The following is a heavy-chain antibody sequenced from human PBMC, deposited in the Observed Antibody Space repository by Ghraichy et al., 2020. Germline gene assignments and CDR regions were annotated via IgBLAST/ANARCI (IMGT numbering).Heavy chain of an antibody. D-gene: IGHD5-12*01. J-gene: IGHJ2*01. Sequence: SETLSLTCTVSGGSISSSSYYWGWIRQPPGKGLEWIGSIYYSGSTYYNPSLKSRVTISVDTSKNQFSLKLSSVTAADTAVYYCARHEGYSGYEFGRYWYFDLWGRGTLVTVSS. CDR3: ARHEGYSGYEFGRYWYFDL. V-gene: IGHV4-39*01. CDR2: IYYSGST. CDR1: GGSISSSSYY.